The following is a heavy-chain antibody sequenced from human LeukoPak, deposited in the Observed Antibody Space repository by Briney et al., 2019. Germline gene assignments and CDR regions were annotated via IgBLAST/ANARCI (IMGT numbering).Heavy chain of an antibody. V-gene: IGHV1-2*02. CDR3: ARVQDLGYSYGSFDY. Sequence: APVTVSCKASGYTFTGYYMHWVRQAPGQGLEWMGWINPNSGGTNYAQKFQGRVTMTRDTSISTAYMELSRLRSDDTAVYYCARVQDLGYSYGSFDYWGQGTLVTVSS. CDR2: INPNSGGT. CDR1: GYTFTGYY. D-gene: IGHD5-18*01. J-gene: IGHJ4*02.